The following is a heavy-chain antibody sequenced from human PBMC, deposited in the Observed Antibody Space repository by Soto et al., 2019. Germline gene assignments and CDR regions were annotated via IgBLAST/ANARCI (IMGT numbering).Heavy chain of an antibody. D-gene: IGHD3-9*01. CDR3: AGIFDLLPH. CDR1: GFSFSSYA. J-gene: IGHJ4*02. V-gene: IGHV3-23*01. CDR2: ISGSGSST. Sequence: EVQLLESGGGLVQPGGSLRLSCAASGFSFSSYAMNWVRQTPGTGLEWVSGISGSGSSTYYADSVKGRFTISRENSKNTLYLQMDSLGAEDTGTYYCAGIFDLLPHWGQGTLVTVSS.